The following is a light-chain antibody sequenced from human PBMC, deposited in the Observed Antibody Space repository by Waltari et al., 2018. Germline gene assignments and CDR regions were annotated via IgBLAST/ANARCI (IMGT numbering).Light chain of an antibody. CDR3: QSADSTGTLRV. CDR2: KDT. CDR1: GLPKTY. V-gene: IGLV3-25*03. Sequence: SYELTQPPSVSVSPGQTARITCSGTGLPKTYAFWYQQKSGQAPVLVIYKDTKRPPGIPERFSGSSSETIVTLTISGVQAEDEADYYCQSADSTGTLRVFGGGTKLTVL. J-gene: IGLJ3*02.